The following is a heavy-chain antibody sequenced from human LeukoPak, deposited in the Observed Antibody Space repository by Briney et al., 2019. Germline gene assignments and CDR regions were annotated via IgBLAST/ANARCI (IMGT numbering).Heavy chain of an antibody. J-gene: IGHJ6*03. V-gene: IGHV3-30*02. D-gene: IGHD2-2*01. CDR1: GFTFNSHG. Sequence: GGSLRLSCAASGFTFNSHGMHWVRQAPGKGLEWVAFIRYDGSDKYYADSVKGRLTISRDNSKNTLYLQMSSLRAEDTAVYYCAKGPYYCSSSSCPQYYYYMDVWGKGTTVTVSS. CDR3: AKGPYYCSSSSCPQYYYYMDV. CDR2: IRYDGSDK.